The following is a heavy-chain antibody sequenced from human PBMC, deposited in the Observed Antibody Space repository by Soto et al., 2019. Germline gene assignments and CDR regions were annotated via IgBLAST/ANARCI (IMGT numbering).Heavy chain of an antibody. D-gene: IGHD2-2*01. CDR2: VYYSGSS. CDR3: AKLSCTSSTCYFPGWFDP. J-gene: IGHJ5*02. CDR1: GGSIISGGHY. V-gene: IGHV4-31*03. Sequence: SETLSLTCTVSGGSIISGGHYWTWIRQPPGKGLEWIANVYYSGSSYYNPSLKSRLTISVDTTKNQFSLQLKSMTAADTAVYYCAKLSCTSSTCYFPGWFDPWGQGTLVTVSS.